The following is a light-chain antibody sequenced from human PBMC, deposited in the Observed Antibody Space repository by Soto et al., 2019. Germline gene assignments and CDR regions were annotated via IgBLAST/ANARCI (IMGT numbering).Light chain of an antibody. V-gene: IGKV3-15*01. Sequence: EIVMTQSPATLSVAPGGGATLSCRASRGISGTLAWYQQKPGQAPRLLIYGASTRAAGFPARFSGSGSGTDFTLTISSLQSEDFAVYYCQQYGSSPVTFGQGTKVDIK. CDR1: RGISGT. CDR2: GAS. J-gene: IGKJ1*01. CDR3: QQYGSSPVT.